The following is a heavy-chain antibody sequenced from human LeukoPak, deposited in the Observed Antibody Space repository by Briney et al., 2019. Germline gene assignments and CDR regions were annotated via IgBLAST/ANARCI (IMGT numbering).Heavy chain of an antibody. CDR2: MKQDGGEK. V-gene: IGHV3-7*01. CDR3: ARNLHDY. CDR1: GFTFSKYW. Sequence: GGSLRLSCAASGFTFSKYWMSWVRQASGKGLEWVANMKQDGGEKYYVDSVKGRFTISRDNAKNSLYLQMNSLRGEDTAVYYCARNLHDYWGQGTLVTVSS. J-gene: IGHJ4*02.